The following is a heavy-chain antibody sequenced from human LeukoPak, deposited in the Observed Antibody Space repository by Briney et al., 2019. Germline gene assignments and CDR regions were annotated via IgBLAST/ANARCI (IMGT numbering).Heavy chain of an antibody. V-gene: IGHV1-46*01. CDR3: ASRSSAYDSSSYDAFDI. CDR1: GYTFTSYH. Sequence: RASVKVSCKASGYTFTSYHMHWVRQAPGQGLEWMGIINPSGGSTSYAQKFQGRVTMTRDTSTSTVYMELSSLRSEDTAVYYCASRSSAYDSSSYDAFDIWGQGTMVTVSS. J-gene: IGHJ3*02. D-gene: IGHD3-22*01. CDR2: INPSGGST.